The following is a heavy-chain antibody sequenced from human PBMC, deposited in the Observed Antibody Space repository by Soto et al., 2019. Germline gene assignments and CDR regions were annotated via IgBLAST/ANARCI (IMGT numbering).Heavy chain of an antibody. CDR2: IYYSGST. V-gene: IGHV4-30-4*02. Sequence: SETLSLTCTVSGGSISSGDYYWSWIRQPPGKGLEWIGYIYYSGSTYYNPSLKSRVTISVDTSKNQFSLKLSSVTAADTAVYYCARGYNDFWSGYFTWFDPWGQGTLVTVS. CDR1: GGSISSGDYY. D-gene: IGHD3-3*01. CDR3: ARGYNDFWSGYFTWFDP. J-gene: IGHJ5*02.